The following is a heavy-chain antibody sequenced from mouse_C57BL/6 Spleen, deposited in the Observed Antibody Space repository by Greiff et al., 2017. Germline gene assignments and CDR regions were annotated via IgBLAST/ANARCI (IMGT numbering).Heavy chain of an antibody. Sequence: EVQLQQSGPVLVKPGASVKMSCKASGYTFTDYYMNWVKQSHGKSLEWIGVINPYNGGTSYNQKFKGKATLTVDKSSSTAYMELNSLTSEDSAVYYCAKEEGFTTVVATENYFDYWGQGTTLTVSS. J-gene: IGHJ2*01. V-gene: IGHV1-19*01. D-gene: IGHD1-1*01. CDR1: GYTFTDYY. CDR3: AKEEGFTTVVATENYFDY. CDR2: INPYNGGT.